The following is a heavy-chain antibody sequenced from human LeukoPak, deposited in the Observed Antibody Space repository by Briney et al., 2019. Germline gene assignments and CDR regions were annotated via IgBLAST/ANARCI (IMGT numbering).Heavy chain of an antibody. J-gene: IGHJ5*02. CDR1: GGTFSSYT. D-gene: IGHD2-15*01. CDR3: ASHCSGGSCYGFRFDP. Sequence: SVKVSCKASGGTFSSYTISWVRQAPGQGREWMGRIIPILGIANYAQKFQGRVTITADKSTSTAYMELSSLRSEDTAVYYCASHCSGGSCYGFRFDPRGQGTLVTVSS. V-gene: IGHV1-69*02. CDR2: IIPILGIA.